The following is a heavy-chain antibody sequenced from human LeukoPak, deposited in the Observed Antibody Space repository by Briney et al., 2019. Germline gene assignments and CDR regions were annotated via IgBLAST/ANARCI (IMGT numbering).Heavy chain of an antibody. Sequence: SGGSLRLSCAASGFIFSSYAMHWVRQAPGKGLEYVSAISSNGGSTYYANSVKGRFTISRDNSKNTLYLQMGSLRAEDMAVYYCARKWEHARYWHFDLWGRGTLVTVSS. J-gene: IGHJ2*01. CDR3: ARKWEHARYWHFDL. V-gene: IGHV3-64*01. CDR2: ISSNGGST. CDR1: GFIFSSYA. D-gene: IGHD1-26*01.